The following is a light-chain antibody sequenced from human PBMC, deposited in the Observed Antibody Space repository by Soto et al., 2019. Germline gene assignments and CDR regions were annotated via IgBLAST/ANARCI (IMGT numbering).Light chain of an antibody. CDR3: QQYNNWPPIA. Sequence: EIVLTQSPATLSASPGERATLSCRASQSVSSNLAWYQQKLGQAPRLLIYDASNRATGIPARFSGSGSGTEFTLTISSLQSEDFAVYYCQQYNNWPPIAFGQGTRLEIK. CDR2: DAS. CDR1: QSVSSN. V-gene: IGKV3D-15*01. J-gene: IGKJ5*01.